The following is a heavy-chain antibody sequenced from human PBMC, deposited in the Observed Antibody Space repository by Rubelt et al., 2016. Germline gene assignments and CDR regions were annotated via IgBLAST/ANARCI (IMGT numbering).Heavy chain of an antibody. CDR3: ARMAGNYYGMDV. V-gene: IGHV4-34*01. D-gene: IGHD5-24*01. CDR2: INHSGST. CDR1: GGSFSGYY. Sequence: QVQLQQWGAGLLKPSETLSLTCAVYGGSFSGYYWSWIRQPPGKGLEWIGEINHSGSTNYNPSLKSRATISVDTSKNQFSLKLSSVTAADTAVYYCARMAGNYYGMDVWGQETTVTVSS. J-gene: IGHJ6*02.